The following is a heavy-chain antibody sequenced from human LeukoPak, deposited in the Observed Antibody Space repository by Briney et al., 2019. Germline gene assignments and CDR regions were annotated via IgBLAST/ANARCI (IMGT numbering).Heavy chain of an antibody. Sequence: GGSLRLSCAASGFTFSNAWMTWVRQAPGKGLEWVGHIKSKTHGGTRDYAAPVKGRFTISRDDSKNTLTLQMNSLKTEDTAVYYCTYAADYFDFWGQGTLVTVSS. CDR1: GFTFSNAW. CDR3: TYAADYFDF. V-gene: IGHV3-15*01. CDR2: IKSKTHGGTR. J-gene: IGHJ4*02. D-gene: IGHD6-25*01.